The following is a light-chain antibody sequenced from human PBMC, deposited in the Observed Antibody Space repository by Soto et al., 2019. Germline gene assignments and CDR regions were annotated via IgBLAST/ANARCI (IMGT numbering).Light chain of an antibody. CDR1: QSLNTR. CDR3: QQYKSYST. CDR2: DAS. Sequence: DIHLTQSPSTLSAAVGDRVTLTSRASQSLNTRLAWYQQRPGKAPKLLIYDASTLESGVPSRFSGGGSGTEFTLTINNLQPDDLATYICQQYKSYSTFGRGTKVDIK. J-gene: IGKJ1*01. V-gene: IGKV1-5*01.